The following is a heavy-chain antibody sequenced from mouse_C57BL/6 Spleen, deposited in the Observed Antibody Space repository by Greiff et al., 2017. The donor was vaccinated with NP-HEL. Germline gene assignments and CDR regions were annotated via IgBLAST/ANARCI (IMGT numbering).Heavy chain of an antibody. J-gene: IGHJ4*01. D-gene: IGHD4-1*01. CDR2: IDPETGGT. CDR1: GYTFTDYE. Sequence: VQRVESGAELVRPGASVTLSCKASGYTFTDYEMHWVKQTPVHGLEWIGAIDPETGGTAYNQKFKGKAILTADKSSSTAYMELRSLTSEDSAVYYCTRTGTGYYAMDYWGQGTSVTVSS. CDR3: TRTGTGYYAMDY. V-gene: IGHV1-15*01.